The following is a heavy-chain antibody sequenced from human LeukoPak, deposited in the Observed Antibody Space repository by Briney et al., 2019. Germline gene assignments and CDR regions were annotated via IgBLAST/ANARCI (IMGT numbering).Heavy chain of an antibody. J-gene: IGHJ4*02. CDR3: AKRVQLWYLSSLDYFDY. CDR2: ISGSGGST. Sequence: GGSLRLSCAASGFTFSSYAMSWVRQAPGKGLEWVSAISGSGGSTYYADSVKGRFTISRDNSKNTLYLQMNSLRAEDTAVYYCAKRVQLWYLSSLDYFDYWGQGTLVTVSS. V-gene: IGHV3-23*01. D-gene: IGHD5-18*01. CDR1: GFTFSSYA.